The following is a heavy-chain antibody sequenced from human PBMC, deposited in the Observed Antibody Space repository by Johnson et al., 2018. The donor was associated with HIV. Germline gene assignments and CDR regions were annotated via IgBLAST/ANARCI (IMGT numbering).Heavy chain of an antibody. D-gene: IGHD4-23*01. CDR2: INSDGSST. Sequence: QVQLVESGGGVVQPGGSLRLSCAASGFTFSDYYMSWIRQAPVKGLEWVSRINSDGSSTRYADSVKGRFPISRDNSKNTLYLQMNSLRAEDTAGYYCARIVRMTTVVIGDAFDIWGQGTKVTVSS. J-gene: IGHJ3*02. CDR1: GFTFSDYY. V-gene: IGHV3-NL1*01. CDR3: ARIVRMTTVVIGDAFDI.